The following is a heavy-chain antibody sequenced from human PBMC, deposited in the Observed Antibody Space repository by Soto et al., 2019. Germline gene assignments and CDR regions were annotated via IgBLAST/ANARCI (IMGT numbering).Heavy chain of an antibody. CDR3: LFFISTAGTASYGLSLCGPLTMSVQH. V-gene: IGHV4-59*01. CDR2: IYYSGST. J-gene: IGHJ1*01. Sequence: TSTVYGDSISSYYWSWMRQPPGKGLEWIGYIYYSGSTNYNPSLKSRVTISVDTSKNQFSLKLSSVTAADTAVYYCLFFISTAGTASYGLSLCGPLTMSVQH. D-gene: IGHD2-8*02. CDR1: GDSISSYY.